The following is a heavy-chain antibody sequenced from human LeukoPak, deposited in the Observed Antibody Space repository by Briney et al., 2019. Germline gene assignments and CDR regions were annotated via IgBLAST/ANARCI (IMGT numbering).Heavy chain of an antibody. D-gene: IGHD6-13*01. Sequence: ASVKVSCKASGDTFTSCDINWVRQATGQGLEWMGWMNPNSGNTGYAQKFQGRDTMTRNASISTAYMELSSLRSEDTAVYYCARAGSAAAGTFWFDPWGQGTLVTFSS. CDR1: GDTFTSCD. CDR2: MNPNSGNT. CDR3: ARAGSAAAGTFWFDP. V-gene: IGHV1-8*01. J-gene: IGHJ5*02.